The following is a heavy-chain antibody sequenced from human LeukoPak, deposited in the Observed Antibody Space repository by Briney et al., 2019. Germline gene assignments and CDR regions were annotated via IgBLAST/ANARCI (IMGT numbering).Heavy chain of an antibody. V-gene: IGHV3-23*01. CDR1: GFTFSSYA. CDR3: AKAGIAVPATPEY. J-gene: IGHJ4*02. D-gene: IGHD6-19*01. Sequence: GGPLRLSCAASGFTFSSYAMNGLRKAPGKGLEWLTVISSSGGTTYYSDSVKGRFIISRDNSKNTLYLQMNSLRAEDTAVYYCAKAGIAVPATPEYCGQGTQVTVSS. CDR2: ISSSGGTT.